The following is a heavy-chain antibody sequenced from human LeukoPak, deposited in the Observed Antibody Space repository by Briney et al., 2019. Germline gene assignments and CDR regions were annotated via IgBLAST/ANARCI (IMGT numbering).Heavy chain of an antibody. CDR2: ISDSGRDT. Sequence: PGGTLRLSCAASGFTFSSYVMSWVRQGPGKGLEWVSSISDSGRDTYYADSVKGRFTISRDNSKNTLYLQMNSLRAEDTALYYCAKITAVYYYYMDVWGKGTTVTISS. CDR3: AKITAVYYYYMDV. V-gene: IGHV3-23*01. D-gene: IGHD1-14*01. CDR1: GFTFSSYV. J-gene: IGHJ6*03.